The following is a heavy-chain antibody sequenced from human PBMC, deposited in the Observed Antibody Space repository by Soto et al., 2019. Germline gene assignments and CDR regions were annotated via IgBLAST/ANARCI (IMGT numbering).Heavy chain of an antibody. CDR3: ARVKGATDYYYGMDV. D-gene: IGHD1-26*01. V-gene: IGHV1-69*13. J-gene: IGHJ6*02. CDR2: IIPIFGTA. Sequence: GASVKVSCKASGGTFSSYAISWVRQAPGQGLEWMGGIIPIFGTANYAQKFQGRVTITADESTSAAYMELSSLRSEDTAVYYCARVKGATDYYYGMDVWGQGTTVTVSS. CDR1: GGTFSSYA.